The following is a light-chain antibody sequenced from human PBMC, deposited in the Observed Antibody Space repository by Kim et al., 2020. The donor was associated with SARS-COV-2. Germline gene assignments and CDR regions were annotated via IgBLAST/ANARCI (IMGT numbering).Light chain of an antibody. CDR3: KVWDSSSDHPV. CDR1: NIGSKS. CDR2: YDS. J-gene: IGLJ3*02. V-gene: IGLV3-21*04. Sequence: APGKTARITCGGNNIGSKSVHCYQQKRGQAPVLVIYYDSDRPSGIPERFSGSNAGNTATLTISRVEAGDEADYYCKVWDSSSDHPVFGGGTQLTVL.